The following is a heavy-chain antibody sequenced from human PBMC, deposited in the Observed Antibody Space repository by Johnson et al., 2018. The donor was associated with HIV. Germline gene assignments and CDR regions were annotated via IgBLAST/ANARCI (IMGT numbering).Heavy chain of an antibody. J-gene: IGHJ3*01. V-gene: IGHV3-30*14. D-gene: IGHD6-13*01. CDR1: GFTFSSYA. CDR2: ISYDGSNK. CDR3: ARDGEAQQLPLGDAFDF. Sequence: QEQLVESGGGVVQPGRSLRLSCAASGFTFSSYAMHCVRQAPGKGLEWVAVISYDGSNKYYADSVKGRFTISRDNSKNTLYLQMNSLRVEDTAVYYCARDGEAQQLPLGDAFDFWGQGTMVTVSS.